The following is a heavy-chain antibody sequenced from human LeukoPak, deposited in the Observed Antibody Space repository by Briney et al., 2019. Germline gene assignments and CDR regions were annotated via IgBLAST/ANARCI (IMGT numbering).Heavy chain of an antibody. V-gene: IGHV3-7*01. Sequence: GGSLRLSCAASGFNLSRYWMSWVRQAPGKGLEWVANRKQDGSEKYYVDSVKCRFTISRDNAKNSLYLQMNSLRAEDTAVYYCARERWLQFADAFDIWGQGTMVTVSS. CDR3: ARERWLQFADAFDI. D-gene: IGHD5-24*01. J-gene: IGHJ3*02. CDR1: GFNLSRYW. CDR2: RKQDGSEK.